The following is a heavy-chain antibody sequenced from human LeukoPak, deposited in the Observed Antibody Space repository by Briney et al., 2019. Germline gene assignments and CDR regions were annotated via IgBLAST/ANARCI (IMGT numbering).Heavy chain of an antibody. J-gene: IGHJ4*02. V-gene: IGHV4-38-2*02. CDR1: GYSITSGYY. CDR3: ARDSDLAVAGAIDY. CDR2: VYHSGST. D-gene: IGHD6-19*01. Sequence: SETLSLTCAVSGYSITSGYYWGWIRQPPGKGLEWIGSVYHSGSTNYNPSLKSRVTISVDTSKNQFSLKLSSVTAADTAVYYCARDSDLAVAGAIDYWGQGTLVTVSS.